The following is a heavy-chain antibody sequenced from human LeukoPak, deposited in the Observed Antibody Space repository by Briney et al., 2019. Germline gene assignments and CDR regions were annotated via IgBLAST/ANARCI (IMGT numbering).Heavy chain of an antibody. D-gene: IGHD2-2*01. V-gene: IGHV4-4*07. CDR2: IYSSGAT. CDR1: GGSINSYY. CDR3: ARELRQKGYCSSTSCYENGMDV. J-gene: IGHJ6*02. Sequence: PSETLSLTCTVSGGSINSYYWSWIRQPAGKGLEWIGRIYSSGATNYNPSLKSRVTMSVDTSKNQFSLKLNSVTAADTAVYYCARELRQKGYCSSTSCYENGMDVWGQGTTVTVSS.